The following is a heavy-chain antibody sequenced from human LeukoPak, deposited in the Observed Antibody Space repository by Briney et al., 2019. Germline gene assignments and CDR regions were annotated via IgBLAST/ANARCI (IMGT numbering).Heavy chain of an antibody. D-gene: IGHD5-18*01. V-gene: IGHV3-48*03. J-gene: IGHJ4*02. CDR1: GFTFSSYE. CDR2: ISSSGSTI. Sequence: GGSLRLSCAASGFTFSSYEMNWVRQAPGKGLEWVSYISSSGSTIYYADSVKGRFTISRDNSKNTLYLQMNSLRAEDTAVYYCARDLGGYILDYWGQGTLVTVSS. CDR3: ARDLGGYILDY.